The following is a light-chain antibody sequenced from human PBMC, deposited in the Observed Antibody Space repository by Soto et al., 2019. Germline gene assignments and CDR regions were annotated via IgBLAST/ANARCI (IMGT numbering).Light chain of an antibody. V-gene: IGKV3-11*01. Sequence: EVVMTQSPATPSVFPGDRVTLSCRASQAVNTRLAWYQHKPGQAPRLLIYLTSNRAAGIPARFSGSGSGTDFTLTISDVEPEDFAVYYCHQRQSWPRTFGQGTKVDIK. CDR3: HQRQSWPRT. J-gene: IGKJ1*01. CDR1: QAVNTR. CDR2: LTS.